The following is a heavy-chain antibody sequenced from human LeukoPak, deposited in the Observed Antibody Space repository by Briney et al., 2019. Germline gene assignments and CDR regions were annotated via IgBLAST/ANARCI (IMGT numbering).Heavy chain of an antibody. Sequence: SETLSLTCTVSGGSISSSSYYWGWIRQPPGKGLEWIGSIYYSGSTYYNPSLKSRVTISVDTSKNQFSLKLSSVTAADTAVYYCAITGSRSLRPYDFWGQGTLVTVSS. V-gene: IGHV4-39*07. J-gene: IGHJ4*02. CDR2: IYYSGST. CDR1: GGSISSSSYY. D-gene: IGHD3-3*01. CDR3: AITGSRSLRPYDF.